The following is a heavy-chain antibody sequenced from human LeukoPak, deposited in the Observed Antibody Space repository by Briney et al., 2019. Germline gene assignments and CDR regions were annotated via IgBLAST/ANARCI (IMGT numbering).Heavy chain of an antibody. D-gene: IGHD2-2*02. Sequence: PSETLSLTCIVSGYSISSGYYWAWIRQPPGKGLEWIGNLYHSGSTYYNPSLRSRATISGDTSKNQFSLSLSSVTAADTAVYYCARECSSTTCYTRSFDPWGQGTLVTGSS. CDR3: ARECSSTTCYTRSFDP. J-gene: IGHJ5*02. CDR2: LYHSGST. CDR1: GYSISSGYY. V-gene: IGHV4-38-2*02.